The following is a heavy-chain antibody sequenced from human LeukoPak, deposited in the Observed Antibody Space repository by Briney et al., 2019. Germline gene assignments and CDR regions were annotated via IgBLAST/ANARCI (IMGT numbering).Heavy chain of an antibody. CDR3: AKWANDFWSGHNLPPDY. J-gene: IGHJ4*02. CDR1: GFTFSNSG. CDR2: ISNSGGST. D-gene: IGHD3-3*01. Sequence: GGSLRLSCTASGFTFSNSGMSWVRQAPGKGLEWVSAISNSGGSTFYADSVKGRFTISRDNSKNTLYLQMNSLRAEDTAVYYCAKWANDFWSGHNLPPDYWGQGTLVTVSS. V-gene: IGHV3-23*01.